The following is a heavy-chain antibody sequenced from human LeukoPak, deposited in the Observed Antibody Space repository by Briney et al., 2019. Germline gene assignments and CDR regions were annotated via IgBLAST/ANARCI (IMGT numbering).Heavy chain of an antibody. CDR2: ISGSGGST. V-gene: IGHV3-23*01. D-gene: IGHD5-24*01. Sequence: GGSLRLSCAASGFTFSSYAMSWVRQAPGKGLEWVSAISGSGGSTYYADSVKGRFTISRDNSTSTRFLQMNSLRAEDTAVYYCAKDPRVGSRVATPCHWGQGTLVTVSS. CDR1: GFTFSSYA. J-gene: IGHJ4*02. CDR3: AKDPRVGSRVATPCH.